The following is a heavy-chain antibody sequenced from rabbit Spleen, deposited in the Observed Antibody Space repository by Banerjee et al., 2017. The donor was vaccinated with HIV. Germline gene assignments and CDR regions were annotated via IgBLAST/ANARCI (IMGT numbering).Heavy chain of an antibody. CDR1: GFSFNSGYD. V-gene: IGHV1S40*01. J-gene: IGHJ3*01. D-gene: IGHD8-1*01. Sequence: QSLEESGGDLVKPGASLTLTCKASGFSFNSGYDMCWVRQAPGKGLEWVACAYAGSSGSTYYASWAKGRFTISKTSSTTVTLQMTSLTAADTATYFCARDAGTSFSTYGMDLWGQGTLVTVS. CDR2: AYAGSSGST. CDR3: ARDAGTSFSTYGMDL.